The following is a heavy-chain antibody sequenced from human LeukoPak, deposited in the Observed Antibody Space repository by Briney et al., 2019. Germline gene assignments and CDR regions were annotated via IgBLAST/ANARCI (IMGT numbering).Heavy chain of an antibody. V-gene: IGHV1-69*01. CDR2: IIPTFGTA. D-gene: IGHD5-18*01. CDR3: ARDSGIGYSYGYFDY. J-gene: IGHJ4*02. Sequence: GASVKVSCKASGGTFSSYAISWVRQAPGQGLEWMGGIIPTFGTANYAQKFQGRVTITADESTSTAYMELSSLRSEDTAVYYCARDSGIGYSYGYFDYWGQGTLVTVSS. CDR1: GGTFSSYA.